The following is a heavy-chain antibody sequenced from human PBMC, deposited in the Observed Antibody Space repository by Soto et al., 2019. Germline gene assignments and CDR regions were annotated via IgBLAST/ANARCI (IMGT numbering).Heavy chain of an antibody. Sequence: SETLCLTCTVSGGSISSYYWSWIRQPPGKGLEWIGYIYYSGSTNYNPSPKSRVTISVDTSKNQFSLKLSSVTAADTAVYYCARDVAGDYVSYYYYGRDVWGQGTTVTVS. V-gene: IGHV4-59*01. CDR1: GGSISSYY. D-gene: IGHD4-17*01. J-gene: IGHJ6*01. CDR2: IYYSGST. CDR3: ARDVAGDYVSYYYYGRDV.